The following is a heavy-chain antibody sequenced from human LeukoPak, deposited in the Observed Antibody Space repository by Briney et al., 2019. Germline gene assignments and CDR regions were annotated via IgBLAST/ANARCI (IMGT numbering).Heavy chain of an antibody. D-gene: IGHD3-22*01. CDR3: ARLRLFPDYFDY. J-gene: IGHJ4*02. Sequence: PSETLSLTCAVYGGSFSGYYWSWIRQPPGKGLEWIGYISYSGSTNCNPSLKSRVTISLDTSKTQFSLKLSSVTAADTAVYYCARLRLFPDYFDYWGQGTLVPVSS. V-gene: IGHV4-59*01. CDR1: GGSFSGYY. CDR2: ISYSGST.